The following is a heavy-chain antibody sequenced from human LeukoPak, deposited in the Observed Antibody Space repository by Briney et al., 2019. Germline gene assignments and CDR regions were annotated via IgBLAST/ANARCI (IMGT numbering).Heavy chain of an antibody. J-gene: IGHJ4*02. V-gene: IGHV3-23*01. Sequence: PGGSPRLSCAASGFIFSNYALMWVRQAPGKGLEWVSSITGRGDETFYADSVKGRFTISRDNSKNTLYLQMNSLRAEDTAVYYCAKRPDYYFDYWGQGTLVTVSS. CDR2: ITGRGDET. CDR3: AKRPDYYFDY. CDR1: GFIFSNYA. D-gene: IGHD1-14*01.